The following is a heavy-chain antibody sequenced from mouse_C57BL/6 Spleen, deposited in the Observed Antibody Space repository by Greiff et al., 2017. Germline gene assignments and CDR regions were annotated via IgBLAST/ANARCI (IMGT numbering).Heavy chain of an antibody. CDR2: IHPNSGST. CDR3: AREVYGNRAMDY. Sequence: QVQLQQPGAELVKPGASVKLSCKASGYTFTSYWMHWVKQRPGQGLAWIGMIHPNSGSTNYNEKLKSKATLTVDKSSSTAYMQLSILTSEDSAVDYFAREVYGNRAMDYWGQGTSVTVSS. J-gene: IGHJ4*01. D-gene: IGHD2-1*01. V-gene: IGHV1-64*01. CDR1: GYTFTSYW.